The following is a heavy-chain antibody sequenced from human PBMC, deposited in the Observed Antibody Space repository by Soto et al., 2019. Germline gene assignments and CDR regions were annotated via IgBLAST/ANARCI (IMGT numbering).Heavy chain of an antibody. D-gene: IGHD3-22*01. CDR3: ARHQYYYDTSAIYGGWFEP. CDR1: GGSISSSSYY. CDR2: IYYSGST. V-gene: IGHV4-39*01. Sequence: SETLSLTCTVSGGSISSSSYYWGWIRQPPGKGLEWIGSIYYSGSTYYNPSLKSRVTISVDTSKNQFSLKLSSVTAADTAVYYCARHQYYYDTSAIYGGWFEPWGQGTLVTVSS. J-gene: IGHJ5*02.